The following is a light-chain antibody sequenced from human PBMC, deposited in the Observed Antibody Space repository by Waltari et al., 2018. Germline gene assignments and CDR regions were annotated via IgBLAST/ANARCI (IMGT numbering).Light chain of an antibody. CDR2: DVS. CDR1: SSDVGDYTY. J-gene: IGLJ2*01. CDR3: SSYTRSSTLI. Sequence: QSALTQPASVSGSPGPSITISCTGTSSDVGDYTYVSWYQPHPGKAPKLLIYDVSKRPSGVSNRFSASKSGNTASLTISGLQAEDEADYYCSSYTRSSTLIFGGGTELTVL. V-gene: IGLV2-14*01.